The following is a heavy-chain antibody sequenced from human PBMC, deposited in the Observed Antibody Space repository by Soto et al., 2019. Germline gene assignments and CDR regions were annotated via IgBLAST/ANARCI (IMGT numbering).Heavy chain of an antibody. CDR2: IIPIYGNT. Sequence: SVKVSCKASGGTLNSYAIDWVRQAPGQGLEWMGGIIPIYGNTYYAQRLQGRVKMTTDASTRTAYMELGSLTSDDTAVYYCATAFTGLQPDGVDSWGQGTLVTVS. D-gene: IGHD2-21*01. V-gene: IGHV1-69*05. CDR1: GGTLNSYA. CDR3: ATAFTGLQPDGVDS. J-gene: IGHJ4*02.